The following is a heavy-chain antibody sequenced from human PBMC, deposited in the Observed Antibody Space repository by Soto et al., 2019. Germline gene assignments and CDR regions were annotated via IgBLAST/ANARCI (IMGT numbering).Heavy chain of an antibody. CDR1: GFTFSSYG. V-gene: IGHV3-30*18. D-gene: IGHD3-22*01. CDR2: ISYDGSNK. J-gene: IGHJ4*02. Sequence: PGGSLRLSCAASGFTFSSYGMHWVRQAPGKGLEWVAVISYDGSNKYYADSVKGRFTISRDNSKNTLYLQMNSLRAEDTAVYYCAKDALSMIVVVTYFDYWGQGTLVTVS. CDR3: AKDALSMIVVVTYFDY.